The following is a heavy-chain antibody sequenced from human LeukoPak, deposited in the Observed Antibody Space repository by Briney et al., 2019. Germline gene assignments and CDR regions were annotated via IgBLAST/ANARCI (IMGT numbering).Heavy chain of an antibody. V-gene: IGHV3-7*01. CDR2: INQAGSEK. Sequence: GGAPRLSCAASGFTFSSYDMHWVGQAPRKGLEWVANINQAGSEKQFGDSVKSRFTISRDNAHNSVFQEMKSLIAEDKAVYYFWRGTYDYPGSDYWGEKALVTVSS. D-gene: IGHD3-16*01. CDR1: GFTFSSYD. J-gene: IGHJ4*02. CDR3: WRGTYDYPGSDY.